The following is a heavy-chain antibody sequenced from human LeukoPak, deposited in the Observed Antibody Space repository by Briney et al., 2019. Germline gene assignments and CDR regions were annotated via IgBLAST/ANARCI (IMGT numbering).Heavy chain of an antibody. J-gene: IGHJ5*02. CDR1: GYTFTGYY. V-gene: IGHV1-2*02. D-gene: IGHD3-10*01. Sequence: GASVKVSCKASGYTFTGYYMHWVRQAPGQGLEWMGWINPNSGGTNYAQKFQGRVTMTRDTSISTAYMELSRLRSDDTAVYYCARGARITMVRGARNWFDPWGQGTLVTVSS. CDR3: ARGARITMVRGARNWFDP. CDR2: INPNSGGT.